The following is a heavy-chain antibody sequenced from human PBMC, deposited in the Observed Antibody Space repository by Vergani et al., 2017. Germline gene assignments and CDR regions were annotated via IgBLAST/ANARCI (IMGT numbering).Heavy chain of an antibody. CDR2: LTGGGGST. CDR3: VKDAGSYERYFDF. Sequence: EVQLLESGGSLKQPGGSVRLSCAASGFTFSTYAMHWVRQAPGKGLEWVSALTGGGGSTYYSDSFKGRFIISRDNSRDTLYLQMNSLIPDDAATYYCVKDAGSYERYFDFWGHGTLITVSS. D-gene: IGHD1-26*01. CDR1: GFTFSTYA. J-gene: IGHJ4*01. V-gene: IGHV3-23*01.